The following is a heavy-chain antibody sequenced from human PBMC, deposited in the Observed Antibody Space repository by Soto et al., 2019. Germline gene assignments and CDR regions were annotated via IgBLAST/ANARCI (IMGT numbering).Heavy chain of an antibody. CDR3: AREGTTVVRGGYGMDV. D-gene: IGHD3-10*01. CDR1: GFTFSNYI. CDR2: INRGGDT. J-gene: IGHJ6*02. Sequence: EVQLLESGGGLVQPGGSPRLSCAASGFTFSNYIMTWVRQAPGKGLEWVSTINRGGDTFYAESVKGRFTISRDNSKNTLYLQMNSLRAEDTAIYYCAREGTTVVRGGYGMDVWGQGTTVTVSS. V-gene: IGHV3-23*01.